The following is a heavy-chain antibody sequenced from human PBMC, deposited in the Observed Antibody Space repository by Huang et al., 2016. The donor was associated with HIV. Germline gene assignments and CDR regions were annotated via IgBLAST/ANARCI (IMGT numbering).Heavy chain of an antibody. V-gene: IGHV4-59*11. Sequence: QVQLQESGPGLVKPSETLSLTCTVSGCSISTHYWSWIRQPPGKGLEWIGSIDYSGSTNYSPALKRRVTIVLDTSKNQFSLRVNSVTAADTAMYYCARDHHDFWRGYRRMYFFDHWGQGTLVTVSS. CDR3: ARDHHDFWRGYRRMYFFDH. D-gene: IGHD3-3*01. CDR1: GCSISTHY. CDR2: IDYSGST. J-gene: IGHJ4*02.